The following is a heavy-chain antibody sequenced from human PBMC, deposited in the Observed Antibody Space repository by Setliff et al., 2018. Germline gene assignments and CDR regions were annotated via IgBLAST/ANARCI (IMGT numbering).Heavy chain of an antibody. CDR1: GYTFANSW. J-gene: IGHJ3*02. D-gene: IGHD1-26*01. CDR3: ARVGPLTDDAFDI. Sequence: PGESLKISCKGSGYTFANSWIAWVRQMPGKGLEYMGIIYPADSDTTYSPSFQGQVTISADKSINTAYLQWSSLKASDTAIYYCARVGPLTDDAFDIWGQGTMVTVSS. CDR2: IYPADSDT. V-gene: IGHV5-51*01.